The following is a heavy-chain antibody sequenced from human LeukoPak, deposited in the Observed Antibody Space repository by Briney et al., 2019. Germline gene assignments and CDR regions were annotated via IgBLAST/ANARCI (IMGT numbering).Heavy chain of an antibody. D-gene: IGHD7-27*01. CDR1: GFTFSSYG. V-gene: IGHV3-30*02. J-gene: IGHJ4*02. CDR3: AKDKLGTSSLPFDY. Sequence: GGSLRLSCAASGFTFSSYGMHWVRQAPGKGLEWVAFIRYDGSNKYYADSVKGRFTISRDNSKNTLSLQMNRLRAEDTAVYYCAKDKLGTSSLPFDYWGQGTLVTVSS. CDR2: IRYDGSNK.